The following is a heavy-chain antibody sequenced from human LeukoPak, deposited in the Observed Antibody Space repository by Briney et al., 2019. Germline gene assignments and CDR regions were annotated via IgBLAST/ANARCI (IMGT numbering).Heavy chain of an antibody. D-gene: IGHD4-17*01. Sequence: PGGSLRLSCAASGFTFSNAWMNWVRQAPGKGLEWVGRIKSKTDGGTTDYAAPVKGRFTISRDDSKNTLYLQMNSLKTEDTAVYYCTIQDYGDYYYYGMDVWGQGTTVTVSS. V-gene: IGHV3-15*07. CDR1: GFTFSNAW. CDR3: TIQDYGDYYYYGMDV. J-gene: IGHJ6*02. CDR2: IKSKTDGGTT.